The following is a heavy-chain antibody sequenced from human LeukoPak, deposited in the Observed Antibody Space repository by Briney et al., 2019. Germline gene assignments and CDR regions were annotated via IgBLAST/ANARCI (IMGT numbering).Heavy chain of an antibody. V-gene: IGHV4-39*07. D-gene: IGHD2-15*01. CDR3: ARARPLVLSPFDP. CDR1: GGSISSGGYY. J-gene: IGHJ5*02. CDR2: INHSGST. Sequence: SETLSPTCTVSGGSISSGGYYWSWIRQHPGKGLEWIGEINHSGSTNYNPSLKSRVTISVDTSKNQFSLKLSSVTAADTAVYYCARARPLVLSPFDPWGQGTLVTVTS.